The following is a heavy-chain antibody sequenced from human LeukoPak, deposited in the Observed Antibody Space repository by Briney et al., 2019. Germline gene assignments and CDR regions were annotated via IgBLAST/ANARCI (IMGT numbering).Heavy chain of an antibody. J-gene: IGHJ4*02. V-gene: IGHV4-34*01. CDR3: AREDSSGFDY. CDR1: GGSISNYY. D-gene: IGHD6-19*01. CDR2: INHSGST. Sequence: PSETLSLTCTVSGGSISNYYWSWIRQPPGKGLEWIGEINHSGSTNYNPSLKSRVTISVDTSKNQFSLKLSSVTAADTAVYYCAREDSSGFDYWGQGTLVTVSS.